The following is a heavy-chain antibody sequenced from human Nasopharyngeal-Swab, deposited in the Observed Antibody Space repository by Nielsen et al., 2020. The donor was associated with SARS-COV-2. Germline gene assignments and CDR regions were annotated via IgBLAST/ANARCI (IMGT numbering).Heavy chain of an antibody. D-gene: IGHD4-17*01. CDR3: ARDGENYGDPFDY. CDR2: VFYTGSA. Sequence: LRLSCTVSGDSISRGDYFWSWIRQPPGKGLEWIGYVFYTGSAYYNPSLQSRISISVDTSKSQFSLELRSVTAADTAVYYCARDGENYGDPFDYWGQGTLVTVSS. CDR1: GDSISRGDYF. J-gene: IGHJ4*02. V-gene: IGHV4-30-4*08.